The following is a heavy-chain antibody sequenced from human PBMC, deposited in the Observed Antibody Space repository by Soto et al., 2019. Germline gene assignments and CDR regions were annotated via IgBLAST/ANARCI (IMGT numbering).Heavy chain of an antibody. J-gene: IGHJ5*02. Sequence: LSLTCTVSGGSVANYYWSWVRHPPGKGLEWIGYVYYTGRTNYNPSLESRVIVSVDTSKNQFSLKLSSVTAADTAVYYCARDSSDSWYSPMDPWGQGILVTVSS. D-gene: IGHD3-22*01. CDR2: VYYTGRT. CDR3: ARDSSDSWYSPMDP. CDR1: GGSVANYY. V-gene: IGHV4-59*02.